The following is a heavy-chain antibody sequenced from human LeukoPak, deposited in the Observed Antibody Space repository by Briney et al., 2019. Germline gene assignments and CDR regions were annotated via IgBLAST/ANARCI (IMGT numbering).Heavy chain of an antibody. D-gene: IGHD3-10*01. Sequence: KPSETLSLTCAVYGGSFSGYYWSWIRQPPGKGLEGIGEINHRGSTNYNPSLKSRVTISVDTSKNQFSLKLSSVTAADTAVYYCARSYYGSGIPGYWGQGTLVTVSS. CDR2: INHRGST. V-gene: IGHV4-34*01. CDR3: ARSYYGSGIPGY. J-gene: IGHJ4*02. CDR1: GGSFSGYY.